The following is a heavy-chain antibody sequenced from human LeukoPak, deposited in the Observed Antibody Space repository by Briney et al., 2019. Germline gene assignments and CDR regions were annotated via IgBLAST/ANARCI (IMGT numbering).Heavy chain of an antibody. CDR1: GFTFSSYG. D-gene: IGHD2-2*01. CDR2: IRYDGSNK. CDR3: AKTWIVVVPAAMPS. Sequence: GGSLRLSCAASGFTFSSYGMHWVRQAPGKGLEWVAFIRYDGSNKYYADSVRGRFTISRDNSKNTLYLQMNSLRAEDTAVYYCAKTWIVVVPAAMPSWGQGTLVTVSS. V-gene: IGHV3-30*02. J-gene: IGHJ4*02.